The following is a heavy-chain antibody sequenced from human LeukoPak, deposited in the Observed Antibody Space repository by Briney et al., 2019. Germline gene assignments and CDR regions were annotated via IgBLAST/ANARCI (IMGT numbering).Heavy chain of an antibody. J-gene: IGHJ6*02. V-gene: IGHV3-9*01. CDR3: AKTGDGSYYYYGMDV. D-gene: IGHD7-27*01. Sequence: GGSLRLSCAASGFTFDDYAMHWVRQAPGKGLEWVSGISWNSGRTGYAGSVKGRFTISRDNAKNSLYLQMNSLRAEDTALYYCAKTGDGSYYYYGMDVWGQGTTVTVSS. CDR2: ISWNSGRT. CDR1: GFTFDDYA.